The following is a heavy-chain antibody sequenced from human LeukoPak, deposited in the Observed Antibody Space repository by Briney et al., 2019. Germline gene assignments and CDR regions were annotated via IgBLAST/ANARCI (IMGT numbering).Heavy chain of an antibody. D-gene: IGHD2-2*03. J-gene: IGHJ5*02. CDR3: AREWISGSVWFDP. CDR1: GGSISSSSYY. V-gene: IGHV4-39*07. Sequence: PSETLSLTCAVSGGSISSSSYYWGWIRQPPGKGLEWIGSIYYSGSTYYNPSLKSRVTISVDTSKNQFSLKLSSVTAADTAVYYCAREWISGSVWFDPWGQGTLVTVSS. CDR2: IYYSGST.